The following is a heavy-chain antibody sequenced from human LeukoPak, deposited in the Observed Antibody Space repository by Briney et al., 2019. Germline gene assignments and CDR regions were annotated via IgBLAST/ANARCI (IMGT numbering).Heavy chain of an antibody. Sequence: PGGSLRLSCAASGFTFSSYWMSWVRQAPGKGLEWVANIKQDGSEKYYVDSVKGRFTISRDNAKNSLYLQMNSLRAEDTAVYYCARVRVGSSTSLRVGYYYYYMDVWGKGTTVTVSS. V-gene: IGHV3-7*01. CDR2: IKQDGSEK. CDR3: ARVRVGSSTSLRVGYYYYYMDV. D-gene: IGHD2-2*01. J-gene: IGHJ6*03. CDR1: GFTFSSYW.